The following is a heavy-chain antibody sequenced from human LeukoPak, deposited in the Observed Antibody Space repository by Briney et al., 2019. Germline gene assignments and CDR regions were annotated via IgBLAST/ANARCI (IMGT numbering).Heavy chain of an antibody. D-gene: IGHD5-24*01. CDR1: GYSISSGYY. V-gene: IGHV4-38-2*01. CDR3: ARVEMATIKYYYYYMDV. J-gene: IGHJ6*03. CDR2: IYHSGST. Sequence: PSETLSLTCAVSGYSISSGYYWGWIRQPPGKGLEWIGSIYHSGSTYYNPSLKSRVTISVDTSKNQFSLKLSSVTAADTAVYYCARVEMATIKYYYYYMDVWGKGTTVTVSS.